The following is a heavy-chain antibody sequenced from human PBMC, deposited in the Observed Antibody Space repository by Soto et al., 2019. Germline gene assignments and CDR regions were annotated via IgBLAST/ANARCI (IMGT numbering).Heavy chain of an antibody. Sequence: AGGSLRLSCAASGFICSSYDMSWVRQAPGKGLEWVSTILVDGRTFYVDSVKGRFTISRDSSQNTVYLQMNSLTAGDTALYYCAKATATGGGAFDICGQGQWSPSPQ. D-gene: IGHD2-8*02. CDR2: ILVDGRT. V-gene: IGHV3-23*01. CDR1: GFICSSYD. J-gene: IGHJ3*02. CDR3: AKATATGGGAFDI.